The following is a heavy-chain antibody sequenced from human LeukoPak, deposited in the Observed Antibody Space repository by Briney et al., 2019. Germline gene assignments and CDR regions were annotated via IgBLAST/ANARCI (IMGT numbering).Heavy chain of an antibody. D-gene: IGHD2-2*01. J-gene: IGHJ2*01. Sequence: SETLSLTCTVSGGSISSGSYYWGWIRQPAGKGLEWIGRVYTSGSTNYNPSLRSRITISLDTSKNQFSLKLNSVTAADTAVYYCATNRAELWGRGTLVTVSS. CDR1: GGSISSGSYY. V-gene: IGHV4-61*02. CDR3: ATNRAEL. CDR2: VYTSGST.